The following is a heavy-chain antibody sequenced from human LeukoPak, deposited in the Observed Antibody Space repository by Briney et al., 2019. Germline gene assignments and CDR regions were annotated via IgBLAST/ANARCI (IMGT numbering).Heavy chain of an antibody. CDR3: VRGRLLRSTKYFDY. D-gene: IGHD2-21*02. V-gene: IGHV3-48*03. CDR2: INGGATTT. J-gene: IGHJ4*02. Sequence: GGSLRLSCAASGFTVSKYEIHWVRQAPGKGLEWISYINGGATTTNYADSVWGRFTISRDDAQNSVHLQMNSLRDEDTAVYYCVRGRLLRSTKYFDYWGQGALVTVSS. CDR1: GFTVSKYE.